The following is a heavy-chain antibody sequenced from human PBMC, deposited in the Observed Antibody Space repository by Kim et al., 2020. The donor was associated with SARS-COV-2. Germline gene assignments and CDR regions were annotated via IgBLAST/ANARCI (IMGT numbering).Heavy chain of an antibody. CDR1: GYSFTSYW. V-gene: IGHV5-51*01. CDR2: IYPGDSDT. CDR3: ARSRDYVWGSYRYIDYYGMDV. Sequence: GESLKISCKGSGYSFTSYWIGWVRQMPGKGLEWMGIIYPGDSDTRYSPSFQGQVTISADKSISTAYLQWSSLKASDTAMYYCARSRDYVWGSYRYIDYYGMDVWGQGTTVTVSS. D-gene: IGHD3-16*02. J-gene: IGHJ6*02.